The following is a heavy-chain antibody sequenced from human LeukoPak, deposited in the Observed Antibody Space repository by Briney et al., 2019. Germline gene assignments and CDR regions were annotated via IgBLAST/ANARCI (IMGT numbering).Heavy chain of an antibody. D-gene: IGHD3-22*01. V-gene: IGHV4-34*01. J-gene: IGHJ4*02. CDR3: ARVDRYDSKKDY. CDR1: GGSFSGYY. CDR2: INHSGST. Sequence: PSETLSLTCAVYGGSFSGYYWSWIRQPPGKGLEWIGEINHSGSTNYNPSLKSRVTISVDTSKNQFSLKLSSVTAADTAVYYCARVDRYDSKKDYWGQGTLVTVSS.